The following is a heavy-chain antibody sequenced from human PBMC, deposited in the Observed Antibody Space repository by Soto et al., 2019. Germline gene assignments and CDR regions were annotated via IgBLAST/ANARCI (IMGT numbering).Heavy chain of an antibody. Sequence: LSLTCTASGGSISGYYWSWIRQPPGKGLEWIGYIYYSGSTIYNPSLKSRVTISVDTSKNQFSLKLSSVTAADTAVYYCARARYDSSGYYYFDYWGQGTLVTVSS. D-gene: IGHD3-22*01. CDR1: GGSISGYY. J-gene: IGHJ4*02. CDR3: ARARYDSSGYYYFDY. CDR2: IYYSGST. V-gene: IGHV4-59*01.